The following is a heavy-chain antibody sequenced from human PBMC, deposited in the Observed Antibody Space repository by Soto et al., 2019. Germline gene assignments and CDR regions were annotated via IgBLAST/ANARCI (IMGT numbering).Heavy chain of an antibody. J-gene: IGHJ6*02. CDR3: ARTYCSGGSCYSGYYYYGMDV. V-gene: IGHV1-69*06. Sequence: SVKVSCKASGGTFSSYAISWVRQAPGQGLEWMGGIIPIFGTANYAQKFQGRVTITADKSTSTAYMELSSLRSEDTAVYYCARTYCSGGSCYSGYYYYGMDVWGQGXTVTVYS. D-gene: IGHD2-15*01. CDR1: GGTFSSYA. CDR2: IIPIFGTA.